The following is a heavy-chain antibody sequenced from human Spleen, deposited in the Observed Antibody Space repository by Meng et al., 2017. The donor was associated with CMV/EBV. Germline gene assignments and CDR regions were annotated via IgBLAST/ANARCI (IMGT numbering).Heavy chain of an antibody. Sequence: CTLSGVSLTGSNWWSWVRQAPGEGLEWIGEVYHTGRTNYNPSLESRLTMSEDKSKNQFSLKLTSVTAADTAVYFCARVGDWGSYLDYWGQGALVTVSS. V-gene: IGHV4-4*01. CDR2: VYHTGRT. J-gene: IGHJ4*02. CDR3: ARVGDWGSYLDY. D-gene: IGHD3-16*02. CDR1: GVSLTGSNW.